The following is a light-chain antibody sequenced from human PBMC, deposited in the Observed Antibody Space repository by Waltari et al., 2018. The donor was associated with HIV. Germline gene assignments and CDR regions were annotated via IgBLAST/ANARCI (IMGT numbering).Light chain of an antibody. CDR2: RND. CDR3: SAWDSSLGAWV. J-gene: IGLJ3*02. CDR1: SDNVGDQG. Sequence: QAGLPQPPSVSKGLKQTATLTRAGNSDNVGDQGVAWLQQHQGHPPKRLSYRNDARPSGVSERFSTSRSGNTAFLTITELQPEDETDYFCSAWDSSLGAWVFGGGTRLTVL. V-gene: IGLV10-54*01.